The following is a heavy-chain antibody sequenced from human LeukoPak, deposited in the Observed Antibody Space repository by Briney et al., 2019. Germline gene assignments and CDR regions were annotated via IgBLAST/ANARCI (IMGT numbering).Heavy chain of an antibody. CDR3: ARIYDFWSGYYFFDY. CDR1: GYTFTSYG. CDR2: ISAYNDNT. V-gene: IGHV1-18*01. J-gene: IGHJ4*02. D-gene: IGHD3-3*01. Sequence: ASVKVSCKASGYTFTSYGISWVRQAPGQGLEWMGWISAYNDNTNYAQKLQGRVTMTTDTSTSTAYMELRSLRSDDTAVYYCARIYDFWSGYYFFDYWGQGTLVNV.